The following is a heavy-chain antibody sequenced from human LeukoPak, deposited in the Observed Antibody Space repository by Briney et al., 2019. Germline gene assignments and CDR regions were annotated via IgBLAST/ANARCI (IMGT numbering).Heavy chain of an antibody. D-gene: IGHD3-9*01. Sequence: ASVKVSCKASGYTFTSYDINWVRQATGQGLEWMGWMNPNSGITGYAQKFQGRVTMTRNTSISTAYMELSSLRSEDTAVYYCATRDYDILTGYGHQMGYYYYGMDVWGQGTTVTVSS. CDR3: ATRDYDILTGYGHQMGYYYYGMDV. V-gene: IGHV1-8*01. CDR2: MNPNSGIT. J-gene: IGHJ6*02. CDR1: GYTFTSYD.